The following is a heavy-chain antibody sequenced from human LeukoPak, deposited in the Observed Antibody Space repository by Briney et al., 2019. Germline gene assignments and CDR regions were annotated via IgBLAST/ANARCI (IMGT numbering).Heavy chain of an antibody. Sequence: SETLSFTCTVSGGSISSGGYYWSWIRQHPGKGLEWIGYIYYSGSTYYNPSLKSRVTISVDTSKNQFSLKLSSVTAADTAVYYCARADVTYYYDSSGYYIDYWGQGTLVTVSS. CDR2: IYYSGST. J-gene: IGHJ4*02. CDR3: ARADVTYYYDSSGYYIDY. D-gene: IGHD3-22*01. V-gene: IGHV4-31*03. CDR1: GGSISSGGYY.